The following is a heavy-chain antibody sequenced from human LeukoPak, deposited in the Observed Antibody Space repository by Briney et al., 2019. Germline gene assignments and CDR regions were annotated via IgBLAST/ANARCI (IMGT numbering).Heavy chain of an antibody. Sequence: PGGSLRLSCAASGFTFSSYSMNWVRQAPGKGLEWVSSIISSSRYTYYADSVKGRFTISRDNAKNSLYMQMTSLRAEDTAVYYRASRVSYEDAFDIWGQGTMVTVSS. V-gene: IGHV3-21*01. D-gene: IGHD5-12*01. CDR3: ASRVSYEDAFDI. J-gene: IGHJ3*02. CDR1: GFTFSSYS. CDR2: IISSSRYT.